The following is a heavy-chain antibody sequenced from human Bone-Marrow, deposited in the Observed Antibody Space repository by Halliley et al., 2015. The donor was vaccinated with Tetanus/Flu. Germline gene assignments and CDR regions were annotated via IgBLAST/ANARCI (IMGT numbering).Heavy chain of an antibody. CDR3: ATEVIDYGDYVDFYYYGMDV. V-gene: IGHV3-15*01. CDR2: IRSRTDGGTA. Sequence: QLVQSGGGLVKPGESLRVSCAASGLSFKNAWMTWVRQSPGKGLAWVGRIRSRTDGGTADYAAPVKGRFIISRDESKTTLYLQMNSLKTEDTAVYYCATEVIDYGDYVDFYYYGMDVWGQGSSVTVSS. CDR1: GLSFKNAW. J-gene: IGHJ6*02. D-gene: IGHD4-17*01.